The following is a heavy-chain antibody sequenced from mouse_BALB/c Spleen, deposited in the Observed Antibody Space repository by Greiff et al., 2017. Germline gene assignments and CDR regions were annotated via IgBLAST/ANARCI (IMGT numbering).Heavy chain of an antibody. CDR1: GYSFTGYF. V-gene: IGHV1-20*02. Sequence: VTLKESGPELVKPGASVKISCKASGYSFTGYFMNWVMQSHGKSLEWIGRINPYNGDTFYNQKFKGKATLTVDKSSSTAHMELRSLASEDSAVYYCARGYDYDGLYAMDYWGQGTSVTVSS. CDR3: ARGYDYDGLYAMDY. CDR2: INPYNGDT. D-gene: IGHD2-4*01. J-gene: IGHJ4*01.